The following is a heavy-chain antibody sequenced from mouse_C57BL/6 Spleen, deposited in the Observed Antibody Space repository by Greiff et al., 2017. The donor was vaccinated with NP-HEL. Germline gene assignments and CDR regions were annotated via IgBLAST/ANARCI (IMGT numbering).Heavy chain of an antibody. CDR2: IYPGSGNT. Sequence: VKLMESGAELVRPGASVKLSCKASGYTFTDYYINWVKQRPGQGLEWIARIYPGSGNTYYNEKFKGKATLTAEKSSSTAYMQLSSLTSEDSAVYFCAREDYGSSHPFAYWGQGTLVTVSA. V-gene: IGHV1-76*01. CDR1: GYTFTDYY. J-gene: IGHJ3*01. D-gene: IGHD1-1*01. CDR3: AREDYGSSHPFAY.